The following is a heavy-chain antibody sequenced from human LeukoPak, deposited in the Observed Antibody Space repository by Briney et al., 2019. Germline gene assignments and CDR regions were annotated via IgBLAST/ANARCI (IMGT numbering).Heavy chain of an antibody. V-gene: IGHV3-23*01. CDR2: ISGSGGNT. D-gene: IGHD6-19*01. J-gene: IGHJ6*03. Sequence: GGSLRLSCAASGFTFNNYAMNWVRQAPGKGLEWVSSISGSGGNTYYADSVKGRFTISRDNSKNTLYLQMNSLRAEDTAVYYCARDGWEYYYYYYYMDVWGKGTTVTVSS. CDR3: ARDGWEYYYYYYYMDV. CDR1: GFTFNNYA.